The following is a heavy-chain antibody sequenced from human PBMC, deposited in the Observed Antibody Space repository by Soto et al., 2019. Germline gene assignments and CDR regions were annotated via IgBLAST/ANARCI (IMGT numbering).Heavy chain of an antibody. CDR2: ISGSGGST. Sequence: EVQLLESGGGLVQPGGSLRLSCAASGFTFSSYAMSWVRQAPGKGLEWVSAISGSGGSTYYADSVKGRFTISRDNSRNTRYLQMNSLRAEDTAVYYCAKDRLDLPGSWFDPWGQGTLVTVSS. CDR3: AKDRLDLPGSWFDP. J-gene: IGHJ5*02. CDR1: GFTFSSYA. V-gene: IGHV3-23*01. D-gene: IGHD6-25*01.